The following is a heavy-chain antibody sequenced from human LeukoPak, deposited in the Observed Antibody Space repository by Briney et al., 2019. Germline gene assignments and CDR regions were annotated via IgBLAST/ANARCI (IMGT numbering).Heavy chain of an antibody. CDR3: ARMALAGQYNEY. CDR1: GFTFSSYE. Sequence: PGGSLRLSCAASGFTFSSYEMNWVRQAPGKGLEWVSYSSTSGDSLHYADSVKGRFTISRDNARNSLYLQMNSLRADDTAIYYCARMALAGQYNEYWGQGTLVTVSS. J-gene: IGHJ4*02. D-gene: IGHD6-19*01. V-gene: IGHV3-48*03. CDR2: SSTSGDSL.